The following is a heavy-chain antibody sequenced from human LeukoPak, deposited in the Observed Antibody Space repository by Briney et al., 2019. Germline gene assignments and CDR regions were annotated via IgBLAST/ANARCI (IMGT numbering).Heavy chain of an antibody. D-gene: IGHD5-24*01. V-gene: IGHV3-30*02. Sequence: GGSLRLSCAASGFTFSNYGMHWVRQAPGKGLEWVAFIRYDGDNKYYVDSVKGRFTISRDNAKNSLYLQMNSLRAEDTAVYYCARGRWGLVDFDYWGQGTLVTVSS. CDR2: IRYDGDNK. J-gene: IGHJ4*02. CDR3: ARGRWGLVDFDY. CDR1: GFTFSNYG.